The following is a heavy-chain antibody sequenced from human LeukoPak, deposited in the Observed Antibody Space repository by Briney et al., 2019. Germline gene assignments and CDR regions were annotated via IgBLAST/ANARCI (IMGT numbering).Heavy chain of an antibody. Sequence: GSLKISCKGSGYSFTGYYMHWVRQAPGQGLEWMGWMNPNSGNTGYAQKFQGRVTITRNTSISTAYMELSSLRSEDTAVYYCARGWPPRIVGARPFDPWGQGTLVTVSS. J-gene: IGHJ5*02. D-gene: IGHD1-26*01. CDR3: ARGWPPRIVGARPFDP. CDR1: GYSFTGYY. CDR2: MNPNSGNT. V-gene: IGHV1-8*03.